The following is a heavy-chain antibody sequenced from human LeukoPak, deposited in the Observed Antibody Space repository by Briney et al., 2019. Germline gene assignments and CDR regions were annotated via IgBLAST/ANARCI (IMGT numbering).Heavy chain of an antibody. Sequence: GGSLRLSCAASGFTFSNAWMSWVRQAPGKGLEWVGRIKSKTDGGTTDYAAPVKGRFTISRDDSKNTLYLQMNSLKTEETAVYYCTVMVGSGSYYFDYWGQGTLVTVSS. D-gene: IGHD3-10*01. CDR2: IKSKTDGGTT. CDR1: GFTFSNAW. J-gene: IGHJ4*02. CDR3: TVMVGSGSYYFDY. V-gene: IGHV3-15*01.